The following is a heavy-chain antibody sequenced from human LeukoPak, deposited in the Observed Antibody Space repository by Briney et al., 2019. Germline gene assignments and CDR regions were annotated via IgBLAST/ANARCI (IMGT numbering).Heavy chain of an antibody. Sequence: PSETLSLTCAVYGGSFSGYYWSWIRQPPGKGLEWIGEINHIGSTNYNPSLKSRVTISVDTSKNQFSLKLSSVTAADTAVYYCARGLPKYYYDRSRGSERLDYWGQGTLVTVSS. J-gene: IGHJ4*02. D-gene: IGHD3-22*01. V-gene: IGHV4-34*01. CDR1: GGSFSGYY. CDR2: INHIGST. CDR3: ARGLPKYYYDRSRGSERLDY.